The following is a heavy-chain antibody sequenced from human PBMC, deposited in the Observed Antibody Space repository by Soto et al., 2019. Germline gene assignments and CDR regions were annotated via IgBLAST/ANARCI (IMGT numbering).Heavy chain of an antibody. CDR1: GFSFSSFG. J-gene: IGHJ4*02. Sequence: QVQLVESGGGVVQPGGSLRLSCAASGFSFSSFGIHWVRQAPGKGLEWVSLISNDGYKKYYGDSVKGRFAISRDDSKDTVYLQINSLRADDTGIYYCARESDYGDYVDHLDYWGQGTPVIV. CDR2: ISNDGYKK. CDR3: ARESDYGDYVDHLDY. D-gene: IGHD4-17*01. V-gene: IGHV3-33*01.